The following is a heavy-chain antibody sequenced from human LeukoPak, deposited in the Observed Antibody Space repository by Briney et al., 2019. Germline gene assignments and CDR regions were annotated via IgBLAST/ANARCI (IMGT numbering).Heavy chain of an antibody. D-gene: IGHD3-3*01. V-gene: IGHV3-74*01. CDR3: ATQAGITIFGRYFDY. CDR2: INTDGSST. Sequence: PGGSLRLSCAASGFTFSNSWMNWVRQAPGKGLLLVSRINTDGSSTTYADSVKGRFTISRDNAKNTLYLQMNSLRAEDTGVYYCATQAGITIFGRYFDYWGQGTLVTVSS. J-gene: IGHJ4*02. CDR1: GFTFSNSW.